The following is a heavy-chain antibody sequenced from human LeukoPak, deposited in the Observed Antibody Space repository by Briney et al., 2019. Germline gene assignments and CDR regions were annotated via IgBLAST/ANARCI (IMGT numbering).Heavy chain of an antibody. CDR2: IRSNANSYAT. Sequence: GGSLRLSCAVSGFTFSGSAMHWVRQASGKGLEWVGRIRSNANSYATAYAASVKGRFTISRDDSKNTAYLQMNSLKIEDTAVYYGFTPPDCTSTSCFGAGDFDYWGQGTLVTVSS. D-gene: IGHD2-2*01. J-gene: IGHJ4*02. V-gene: IGHV3-73*01. CDR3: FTPPDCTSTSCFGAGDFDY. CDR1: GFTFSGSA.